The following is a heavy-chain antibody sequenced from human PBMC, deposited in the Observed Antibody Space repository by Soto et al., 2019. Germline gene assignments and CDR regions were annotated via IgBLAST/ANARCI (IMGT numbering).Heavy chain of an antibody. CDR3: VKGRYGEYVLAFDI. J-gene: IGHJ3*02. Sequence: SLRLSCVPSGLGFEDYAMHWVRQGPGKGLEWVSSIRWNGGRTGYVDSVKGRFTVSRDNAKNSRYLQMENRRAEDTALYYCVKGRYGEYVLAFDIWGLGTVVTV. V-gene: IGHV3-9*01. CDR2: IRWNGGRT. CDR1: GLGFEDYA. D-gene: IGHD2-21*01.